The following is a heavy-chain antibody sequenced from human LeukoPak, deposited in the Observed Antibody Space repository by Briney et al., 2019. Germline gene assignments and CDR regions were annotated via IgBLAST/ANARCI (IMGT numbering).Heavy chain of an antibody. D-gene: IGHD3-3*01. Sequence: ASVKVSCKASGYTFTSYYMHWVRQAPGQGLEWMGWISAYNGNTNYAQKLQGRVTMTTDTSTSTAYMELRSLRSDDTAVYYCARIDSGYYYYYMDVWGKGTTVTISS. V-gene: IGHV1-18*04. CDR3: ARIDSGYYYYYMDV. J-gene: IGHJ6*03. CDR1: GYTFTSYY. CDR2: ISAYNGNT.